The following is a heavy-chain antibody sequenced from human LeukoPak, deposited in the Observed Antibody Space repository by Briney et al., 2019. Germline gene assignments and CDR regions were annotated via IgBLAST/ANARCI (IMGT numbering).Heavy chain of an antibody. J-gene: IGHJ4*02. D-gene: IGHD3-10*01. V-gene: IGHV5-51*01. CDR1: GYSFTSYW. Sequence: GESLKISCKGSGYSFTSYWIGWVRQMPGKGLEWMGIIYPGDSDTRYSPSFHGQVTISADKSISTAYLRWSSLKASDTAMYYCARPTYGSGSYVDYWGQGTLVTVSS. CDR2: IYPGDSDT. CDR3: ARPTYGSGSYVDY.